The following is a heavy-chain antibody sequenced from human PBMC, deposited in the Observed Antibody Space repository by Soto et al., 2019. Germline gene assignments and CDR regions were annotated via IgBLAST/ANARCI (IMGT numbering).Heavy chain of an antibody. V-gene: IGHV3-48*04. Sequence: GGSLRLSCAASGFTFSSYAMHWFRQAPGRGPECLSYISSDESTVFYADSVKGRFTTSRDNAKNSVYLQMNSLRAEDTAVYYCATLTAPSDYWGQGSLVTVSS. CDR1: GFTFSSYA. J-gene: IGHJ4*02. D-gene: IGHD2-21*02. CDR2: ISSDESTV. CDR3: ATLTAPSDY.